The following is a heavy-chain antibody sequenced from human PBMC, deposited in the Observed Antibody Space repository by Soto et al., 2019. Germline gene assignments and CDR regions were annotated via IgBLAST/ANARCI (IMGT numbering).Heavy chain of an antibody. CDR1: GYTFTSYA. V-gene: IGHV1-3*01. CDR3: VRPRGYCTNGVCYGPLFDP. J-gene: IGHJ5*02. Sequence: QVQLVQSGAEVKKPGASVKVSCKASGYTFTSYAMHWVRQAPGQRLEWMGWINAGNGNTKYSQKFQGRVTITRDTSASTAYMELSSLRSEDTAVYYCVRPRGYCTNGVCYGPLFDPWGQGTLVTVSS. D-gene: IGHD2-8*01. CDR2: INAGNGNT.